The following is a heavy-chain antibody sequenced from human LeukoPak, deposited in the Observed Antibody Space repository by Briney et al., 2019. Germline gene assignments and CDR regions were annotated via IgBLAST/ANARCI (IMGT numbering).Heavy chain of an antibody. V-gene: IGHV3-23*01. J-gene: IGHJ4*02. CDR2: ISDSGDYT. CDR3: AKPPPDSSSWLFDY. CDR1: GFTFSSYA. D-gene: IGHD6-13*01. Sequence: GGSLRLSCAGSGFTFSSYAMSWVRQAPGQGLEWVSVISDSGDYTSYADSVKGRFTISRDNSKNTLNLQMNSLRVEDTAVYYCAKPPPDSSSWLFDYWGQGTLVTVSS.